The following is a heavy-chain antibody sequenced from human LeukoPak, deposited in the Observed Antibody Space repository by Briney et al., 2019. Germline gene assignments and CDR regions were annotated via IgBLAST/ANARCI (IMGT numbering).Heavy chain of an antibody. V-gene: IGHV1-8*01. CDR1: GYTFTSYD. J-gene: IGHJ4*02. D-gene: IGHD5-18*01. CDR3: ARDTAMVPIVTIDY. CDR2: MNPNSGNT. Sequence: GASVKVSCKASGYTFTSYDINWVRQATGQGLEWMGWMNPNSGNTGYAQKFQGRVTMTRNTSISTAYMELSSLRSEDTAVYYCARDTAMVPIVTIDYWGQGTLVTVSS.